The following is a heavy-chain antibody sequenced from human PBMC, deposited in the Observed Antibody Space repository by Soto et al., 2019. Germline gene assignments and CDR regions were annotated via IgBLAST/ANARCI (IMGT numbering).Heavy chain of an antibody. CDR3: ASAIGSLVGWFDP. J-gene: IGHJ5*02. V-gene: IGHV4-31*03. CDR2: IYYSGSA. D-gene: IGHD3-10*01. CDR1: GGSISSGGYY. Sequence: QVQLQESGPGLVKPSQTLSLTCTVSGGSISSGGYYWSWIRQHPGKGLEWIGYIYYSGSAHDRPYLLSRVTFSVETSKNQFSLKLSSVTAADTAVYYCASAIGSLVGWFDPWGQGTLVTVSS.